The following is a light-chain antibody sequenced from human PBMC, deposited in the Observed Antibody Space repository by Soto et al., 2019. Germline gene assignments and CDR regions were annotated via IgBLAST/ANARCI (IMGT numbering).Light chain of an antibody. J-gene: IGKJ2*01. Sequence: EIVLTQSPGTLSLSPGERATLSCRASQSVSSSYLAWYQQKPGQAPRLLIYGASSRATGIPDRFSGSGSGTDFTLTISRLEPEVFAVYYYQQYGSSPRYTFGQGTKLEIK. V-gene: IGKV3-20*01. CDR3: QQYGSSPRYT. CDR2: GAS. CDR1: QSVSSSY.